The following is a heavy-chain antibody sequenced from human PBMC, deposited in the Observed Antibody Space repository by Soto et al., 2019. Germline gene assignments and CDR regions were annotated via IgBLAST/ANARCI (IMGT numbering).Heavy chain of an antibody. Sequence: EGQLLQSGGGLVQPGGSLRLSCKGSGFIFSSYAMSWVRQAPGKGLEWISGLNGGGSNTLYADSVQGRFTSSRDNSKNTLYLQMNSLRAEDTAVYYCANDKDGVITRSHFDYWGQGNLVTVSS. CDR1: GFIFSSYA. CDR3: ANDKDGVITRSHFDY. D-gene: IGHD3-22*01. CDR2: LNGGGSNT. J-gene: IGHJ4*02. V-gene: IGHV3-23*01.